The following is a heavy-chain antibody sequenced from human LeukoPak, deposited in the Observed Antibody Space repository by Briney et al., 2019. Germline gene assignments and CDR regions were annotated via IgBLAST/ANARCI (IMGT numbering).Heavy chain of an antibody. CDR1: GYTFTDYY. J-gene: IGHJ6*03. V-gene: IGHV1-2*06. CDR3: AREYNWNLPDYYYYYMDV. Sequence: GASVKVSCKASGYTFTDYYMHWVRQAPGQGLEWMGRINPNSGGTNYAQKFQGRVTMTRDTSISTAYMELSRLRSDDTAVYYCAREYNWNLPDYYYYYMDVWGKGTTVTVSS. D-gene: IGHD1-20*01. CDR2: INPNSGGT.